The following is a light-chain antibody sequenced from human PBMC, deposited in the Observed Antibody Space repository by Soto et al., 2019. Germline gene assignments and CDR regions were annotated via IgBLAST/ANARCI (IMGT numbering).Light chain of an antibody. Sequence: QSVLTQPPSVSGAPGQRVTISCTGSSSNIGAGYDVHWYQQLPGTAPKLLIYGNSNRPSGVPDRFSGSKSGTSASLAITVLQAEDEADYYCQSYDSSLSRYVFGTGTKLTVL. CDR3: QSYDSSLSRYV. CDR2: GNS. CDR1: SSNIGAGYD. V-gene: IGLV1-40*01. J-gene: IGLJ1*01.